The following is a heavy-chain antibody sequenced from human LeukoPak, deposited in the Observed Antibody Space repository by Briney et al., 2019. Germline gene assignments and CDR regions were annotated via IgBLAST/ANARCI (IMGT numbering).Heavy chain of an antibody. CDR1: GYSLSSSSYY. J-gene: IGHJ4*02. Sequence: SETLSLTCSVSGYSLSSSSYYWGWIRQPPGKGLEWIGSIYYSGSTYYNPSLKSRVTISVDTSKNQFSLKLSSVTAADTAVYYCARQLGRTHNDYWGQGTLVTVSS. CDR2: IYYSGST. V-gene: IGHV4-39*07. D-gene: IGHD5-18*01. CDR3: ARQLGRTHNDY.